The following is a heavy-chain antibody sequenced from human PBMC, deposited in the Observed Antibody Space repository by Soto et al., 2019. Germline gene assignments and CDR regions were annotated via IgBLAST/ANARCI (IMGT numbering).Heavy chain of an antibody. D-gene: IGHD6-13*01. Sequence: GGSLRLSCAASGFTFSSYSMNWVRQAPGKGLEWVSVIYSAGSTYYADSVKGRFTISRDNSKNTLFLQMNSLRAEDTAVYYCARLRLDGAEAGNHYFDYWGQGTLVTASS. J-gene: IGHJ4*02. CDR3: ARLRLDGAEAGNHYFDY. CDR1: GFTFSSYS. V-gene: IGHV3-53*01. CDR2: IYSAGST.